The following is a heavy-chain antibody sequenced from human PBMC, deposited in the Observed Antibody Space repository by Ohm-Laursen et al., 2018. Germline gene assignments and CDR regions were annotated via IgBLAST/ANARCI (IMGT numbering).Heavy chain of an antibody. CDR1: GYSISSDYF. D-gene: IGHD2-2*01. CDR3: ARGRDIVVGAAAIWFDP. J-gene: IGHJ5*02. V-gene: IGHV4-38-2*01. CDR2: IYHSGST. Sequence: TLSLTCAVSGYSISSDYFWGWIRQPPGKGLEWIGNIYHSGSTYSNPSLKSRVTMSVDTSKNQFSLKLSSVTAADTAVYYCARGRDIVVGAAAIWFDPWGQGTLVNVSS.